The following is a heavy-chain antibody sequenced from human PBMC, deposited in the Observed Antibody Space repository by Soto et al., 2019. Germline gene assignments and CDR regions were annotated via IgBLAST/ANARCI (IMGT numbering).Heavy chain of an antibody. V-gene: IGHV4-59*01. CDR2: IYNSGTT. Sequence: SETLSLTCTVSGGSLSSYYWSWIRQPPGQGLEWIGYIYNSGTTSYNPSLKSRVTISVDTSKNQFSLKLSSVTAADTAVYYCARGGESSVAARPYYYYYMDVWRKGTTVTVSS. J-gene: IGHJ6*03. CDR3: ARGGESSVAARPYYYYYMDV. CDR1: GGSLSSYY. D-gene: IGHD6-6*01.